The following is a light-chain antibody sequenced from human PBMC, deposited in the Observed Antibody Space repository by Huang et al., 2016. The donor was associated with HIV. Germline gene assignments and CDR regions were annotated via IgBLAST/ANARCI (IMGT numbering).Light chain of an antibody. CDR1: QSLIHSNGNTY. CDR2: QVL. J-gene: IGKJ4*01. CDR3: MQGTHLFT. Sequence: VVLTQSPLYLSVTLGHPASISCRSSQSLIHSNGNTYLNWFQQRPGQSPRRLISQVLRRESGVQDRFSGSGSGTDFTLKISRVEAEDVGVYYCMQGTHLFTFGGGTRVDIK. V-gene: IGKV2-30*02.